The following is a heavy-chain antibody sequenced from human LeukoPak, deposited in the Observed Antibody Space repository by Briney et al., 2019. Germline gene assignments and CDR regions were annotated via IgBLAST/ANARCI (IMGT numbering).Heavy chain of an antibody. CDR2: IYHSGST. CDR3: ASQPITMIRGVMRPDYFDY. D-gene: IGHD3-10*01. CDR1: GGSISSGGYY. V-gene: IGHV4-30-2*01. Sequence: SQTLSLTCTVSGGSISSGGYYWSWIRQPPGKGLEWIGYIYHSGSTYYNPSLKSRVTISVDRSKNQFSLKLSSVTAADTAVYYCASQPITMIRGVMRPDYFDYWGQGTLVTVSS. J-gene: IGHJ4*02.